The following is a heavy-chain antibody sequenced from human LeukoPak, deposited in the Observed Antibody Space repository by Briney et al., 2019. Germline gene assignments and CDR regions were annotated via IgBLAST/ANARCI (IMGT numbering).Heavy chain of an antibody. CDR3: AKDLPEITMVRGVIPPSFDY. CDR2: IWYDGSNI. CDR1: GFTFSSSA. D-gene: IGHD3-10*01. J-gene: IGHJ4*02. Sequence: GGSLRLSCAASGFTFSSSAMHWVRQAPGKGLEWLALIWYDGSNIYYADSVKGRFTISRDNSKNTLYLQMNSLRAEDTAVYYCAKDLPEITMVRGVIPPSFDYWGQGTLVTVSS. V-gene: IGHV3-33*06.